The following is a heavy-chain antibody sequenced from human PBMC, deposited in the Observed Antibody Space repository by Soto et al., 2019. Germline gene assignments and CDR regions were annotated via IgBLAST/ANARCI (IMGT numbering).Heavy chain of an antibody. Sequence: QVQLVESGGGLVKPGGSLRLSCATSGFTFSDYYMSWISQAPGKGLEWVSYIGTRGNTKYYADSVRGRFTISRDNAKNSLYLQMNSLRADDTAVYYCARDGTEYYGEYYDYWGQGIQVTVSS. CDR2: IGTRGNTK. CDR3: ARDGTEYYGEYYDY. D-gene: IGHD4-17*01. J-gene: IGHJ4*02. CDR1: GFTFSDYY. V-gene: IGHV3-11*01.